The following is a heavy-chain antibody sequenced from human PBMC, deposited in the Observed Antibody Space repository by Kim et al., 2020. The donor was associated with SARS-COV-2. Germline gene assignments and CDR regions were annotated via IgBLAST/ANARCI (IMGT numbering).Heavy chain of an antibody. V-gene: IGHV3-23*01. CDR2: ISGSGGST. J-gene: IGHJ6*02. D-gene: IGHD3-10*01. CDR3: AKNMVRGVPPYYYYGMDI. Sequence: GGSLRLSCAASGFIFGSYAMSWVRQAPGKGLEWVSVISGSGGSTYYADSVKGRFTISRDNSKNTLYLQMNSLRAEDTAVYYCAKNMVRGVPPYYYYGMDIWGQGTTVTVSS. CDR1: GFIFGSYA.